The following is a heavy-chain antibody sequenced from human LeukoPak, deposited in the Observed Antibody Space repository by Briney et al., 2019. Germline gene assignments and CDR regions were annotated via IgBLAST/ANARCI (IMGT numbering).Heavy chain of an antibody. J-gene: IGHJ4*02. CDR2: INHSGST. V-gene: IGHV4-34*01. CDR3: ARQIRGWYYFDY. Sequence: SETLSLTCAVYGGSFSGYYWSWIRQPPGKGLEWIGEINHSGSTNYNPSPKSRVTISVDTSKNQFSLKLSSVTAADTAVYYCARQIRGWYYFDYWGQGTLVTVSS. CDR1: GGSFSGYY. D-gene: IGHD6-19*01.